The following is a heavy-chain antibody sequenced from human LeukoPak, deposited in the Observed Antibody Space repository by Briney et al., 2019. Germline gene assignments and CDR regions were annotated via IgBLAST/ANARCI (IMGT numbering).Heavy chain of an antibody. CDR3: ARPHGDYYYYYMDV. CDR1: GGSISSGTYY. CDR2: IYTSGST. Sequence: PSQTLSLTCSVSGGSISSGTYYWSWIRQPAGRGLEWIGRIYTSGSTNYNPSLKSRVTISLETSKNQFSLKLSSVTAADTAVYYCARPHGDYYYYYMDVWGKGTTVTVSS. V-gene: IGHV4-61*02. J-gene: IGHJ6*03. D-gene: IGHD4-17*01.